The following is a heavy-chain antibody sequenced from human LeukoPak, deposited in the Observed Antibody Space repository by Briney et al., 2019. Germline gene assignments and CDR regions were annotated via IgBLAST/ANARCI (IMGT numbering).Heavy chain of an antibody. CDR2: ILHSGNS. CDR1: GDSISSNYW. D-gene: IGHD3-10*01. CDR3: ARHGSGSYQAY. Sequence: SETLSLTCAVSGDSISSNYWWHWVRQPPGRGLEWIGEILHSGNSNYNPSLMSRVTISLDKFKNQFSLTLTSVTAADTAVYYCARHGSGSYQAYWGQGTLVTVSS. V-gene: IGHV4-4*02. J-gene: IGHJ4*02.